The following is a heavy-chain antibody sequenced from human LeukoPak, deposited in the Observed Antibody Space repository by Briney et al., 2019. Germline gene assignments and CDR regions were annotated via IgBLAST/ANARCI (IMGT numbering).Heavy chain of an antibody. D-gene: IGHD3-22*01. J-gene: IGHJ3*02. Sequence: GGSLRLSCAASGFTFSTHWMTWVRQAPGKGLEWVANIKQDGSEKYYLDSVKGRFTISRDNAKNSLFLQMNSLRAEDTAMYYCARSYYYDSSFAFDIWGQGTMVTVSS. CDR3: ARSYYYDSSFAFDI. CDR2: IKQDGSEK. CDR1: GFTFSTHW. V-gene: IGHV3-7*03.